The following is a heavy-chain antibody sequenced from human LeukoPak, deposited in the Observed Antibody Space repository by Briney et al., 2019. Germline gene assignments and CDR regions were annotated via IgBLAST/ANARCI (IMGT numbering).Heavy chain of an antibody. CDR2: FDPEDGET. D-gene: IGHD1-26*01. CDR3: ATAHQPRELQGFDF. V-gene: IGHV1-24*01. Sequence: ASVKVSCKVSGYTLTELSMHWVRQAPGKGLEWMRGFDPEDGETIYAQKFQGRVTMTEDTSTDTAYMELSSLRSEDTAVYYCATAHQPRELQGFDFWGQGTLVTVSS. CDR1: GYTLTELS. J-gene: IGHJ4*02.